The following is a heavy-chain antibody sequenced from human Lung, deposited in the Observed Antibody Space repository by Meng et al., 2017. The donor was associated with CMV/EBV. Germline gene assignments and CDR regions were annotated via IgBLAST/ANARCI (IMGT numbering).Heavy chain of an antibody. CDR3: ASVGQWLPIDY. CDR1: GAASRTITA. Sequence: QHECSGPRMVQPSGALLHAHAFAGAASRTITAWCWVRQPPGKGLEWIVEIYHNGSTNYNPSLTSRVTISIDKSKTQFALNLSSVTAADTAVYYCASVGQWLPIDYCGQRTLLTVSS. V-gene: IGHV4-4*02. J-gene: IGHJ4*02. D-gene: IGHD6-19*01. CDR2: IYHNGST.